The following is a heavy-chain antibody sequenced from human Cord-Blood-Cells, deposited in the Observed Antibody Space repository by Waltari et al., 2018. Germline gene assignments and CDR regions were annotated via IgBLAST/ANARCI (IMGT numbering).Heavy chain of an antibody. D-gene: IGHD1-26*01. CDR3: ARDWVVGATAFDI. V-gene: IGHV4-38-2*02. CDR2: IYHSGST. Sequence: QVQLQESGPGLVKPSETLSLTCAVSGYSISSGYYWGWIRQPPGQGLEWLWRIYHSGSTYANPPLKSRVTISVDTSKTQFSLRLGSVTAADTAVYYCARDWVVGATAFDIWGQGTMVTVSS. CDR1: GYSISSGYY. J-gene: IGHJ3*02.